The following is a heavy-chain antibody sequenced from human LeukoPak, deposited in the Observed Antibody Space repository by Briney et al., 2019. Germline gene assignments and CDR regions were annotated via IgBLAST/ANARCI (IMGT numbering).Heavy chain of an antibody. D-gene: IGHD6-19*01. CDR3: TRGVGVAGYY. J-gene: IGHJ4*02. V-gene: IGHV1-8*01. CDR2: VKPHSGDT. CDR1: GYTFTSYD. Sequence: GASVKVSCKTSGYTFTSYDINWVRQDTGQGLEWMGWVKPHSGDTAYAQKFQGRVTMTRDSATSTVYMELSGLRSEDSAVYYCTRGVGVAGYYWGQGTLVTVSS.